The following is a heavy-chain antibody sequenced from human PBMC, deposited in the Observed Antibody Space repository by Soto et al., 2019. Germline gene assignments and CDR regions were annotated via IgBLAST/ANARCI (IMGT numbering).Heavy chain of an antibody. CDR1: GGSFSGYY. Sequence: SETLSLTCAVYGGSFSGYYWCWIRQPPGKGLEWIGEINHSGSTNYNPSLKSRVTISVDTSKNQFSLKLSSVTAADTAVYYCARVCIRATYYYGMDFWGQGTTLTVFS. J-gene: IGHJ6*02. CDR2: INHSGST. V-gene: IGHV4-34*01. CDR3: ARVCIRATYYYGMDF. D-gene: IGHD1-20*01.